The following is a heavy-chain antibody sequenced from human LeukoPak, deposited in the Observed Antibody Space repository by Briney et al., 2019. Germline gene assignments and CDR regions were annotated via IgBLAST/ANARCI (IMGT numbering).Heavy chain of an antibody. V-gene: IGHV4-39*01. CDR2: IYYSGST. CDR1: GGSISSSSYY. Sequence: TSEILSLTCTVSGGSISSSSYYWGWIRQPPGKGLEWSGSIYYSGSTYYNPSLKRRVTISVDTSKNQFSLKLSSVTAADTAVYYCARLGNVWFGELSYGMDVWGQGTTVTVSS. CDR3: ARLGNVWFGELSYGMDV. D-gene: IGHD3-10*01. J-gene: IGHJ6*02.